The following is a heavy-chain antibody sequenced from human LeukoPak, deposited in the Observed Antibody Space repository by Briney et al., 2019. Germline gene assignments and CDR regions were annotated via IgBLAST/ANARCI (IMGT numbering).Heavy chain of an antibody. V-gene: IGHV2-5*01. J-gene: IGHJ5*02. CDR2: IYWNDDK. CDR1: GFSLSTSGVG. D-gene: IGHD3-10*01. CDR3: AHRRAKYYSGSESYYQNKNWFDP. Sequence: SGPTLVNPTQTLTLTCTFSGFSLSTSGVGVGWIRQPPGKALEWLALIYWNDDKRYSPSLKNRLTITKDTSKNQVVLRMTNMDPLDTATYYCAHRRAKYYSGSESYYQNKNWFDPWGQGTLVTVSS.